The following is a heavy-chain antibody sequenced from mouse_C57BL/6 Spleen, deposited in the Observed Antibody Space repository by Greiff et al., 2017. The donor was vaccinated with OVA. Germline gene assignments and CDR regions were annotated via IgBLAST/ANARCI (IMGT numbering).Heavy chain of an antibody. Sequence: QVQLQQSGPELVKPGASVKISCKASGYAFSSSWMNWVKQRPGTGLEWIGRIYPGDGDTNYNGKFKGKATLTEDKSSSTAYMQLSSLTSEDSAVYFCARGSYYAMDYWGQGTSVTVSS. CDR3: ARGSYYAMDY. V-gene: IGHV1-82*01. CDR2: IYPGDGDT. J-gene: IGHJ4*01. CDR1: GYAFSSSW.